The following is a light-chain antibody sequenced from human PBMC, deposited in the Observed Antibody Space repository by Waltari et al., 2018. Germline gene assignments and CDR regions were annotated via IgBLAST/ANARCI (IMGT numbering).Light chain of an antibody. CDR2: KAS. J-gene: IGKJ4*01. Sequence: TCRARQGVKNNLAGYQQKAGKAPKVLVHKASRLESGVPSRFSGSGFGTEFTLTISSLQPDDFATYYCQEYDTLPVTFGGGTKVEIK. CDR1: QGVKNN. V-gene: IGKV1-5*03. CDR3: QEYDTLPVT.